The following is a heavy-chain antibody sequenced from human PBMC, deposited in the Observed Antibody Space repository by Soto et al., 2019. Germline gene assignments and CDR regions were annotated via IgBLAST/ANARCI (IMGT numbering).Heavy chain of an antibody. D-gene: IGHD2-8*01. CDR2: IYYSGRT. Sequence: SETLSLTCTVSGGAISSGGHYWNWGRPDPGKGREWFGDIYYSGRTNDSPSLKSRVTISVDTSKNQLSLKVSSVTAADTAVYYCAGAGCATYGTGRKDHFDPWGQGTLVTVSS. J-gene: IGHJ5*02. CDR3: AGAGCATYGTGRKDHFDP. CDR1: GGAISSGGHY. V-gene: IGHV4-31*03.